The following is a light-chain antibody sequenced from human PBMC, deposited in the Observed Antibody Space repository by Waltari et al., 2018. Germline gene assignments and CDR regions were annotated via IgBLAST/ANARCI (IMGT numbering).Light chain of an antibody. CDR2: DND. CDR3: GTWDNSLSGGV. CDR1: SSNIGNDF. Sequence: QSVLTQPPSVSASPGQKVTIACYGSSSNIGNDFLSSYPQLPGTAPKLFIFDNDKRPSGIPDRFAGSKSGTSATLGITGLQAGGEADYYYGTWDNSLSGGVFGGGTKVTVL. J-gene: IGLJ3*02. V-gene: IGLV1-51*01.